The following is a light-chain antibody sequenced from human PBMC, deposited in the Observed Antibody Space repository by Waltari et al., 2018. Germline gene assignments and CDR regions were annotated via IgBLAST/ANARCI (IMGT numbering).Light chain of an antibody. CDR2: WAS. CDR1: QSVLYRSNNNNY. Sequence: DIVMTQSPDSLAVSLGERATINCKSSQSVLYRSNNNNYLAWYQQKPGQPPKLLIYWASTRESGVPGRFSGSGSETDFTLTISSLQAEDVATYYCQQYYSTSLTFGGGTKVEIK. V-gene: IGKV4-1*01. CDR3: QQYYSTSLT. J-gene: IGKJ4*01.